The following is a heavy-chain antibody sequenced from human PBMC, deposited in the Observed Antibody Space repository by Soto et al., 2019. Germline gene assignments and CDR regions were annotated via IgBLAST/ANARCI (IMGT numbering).Heavy chain of an antibody. D-gene: IGHD3-22*01. V-gene: IGHV3-33*01. Sequence: QGQLVESGGGVVQPGRSLRLSCAASGFTFSSYGMHWVRQAPGKGLEWVAVIWSDGSNKYYADSVKGRFTISRDSSKNMLYLQMNSLRAVDTAVYYCARYYYDSSGYYPLWGQGTLVTVSS. J-gene: IGHJ4*02. CDR1: GFTFSSYG. CDR3: ARYYYDSSGYYPL. CDR2: IWSDGSNK.